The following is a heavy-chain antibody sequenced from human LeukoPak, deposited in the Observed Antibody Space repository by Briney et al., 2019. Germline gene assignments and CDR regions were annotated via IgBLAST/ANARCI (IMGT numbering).Heavy chain of an antibody. V-gene: IGHV3-23*01. CDR3: AKDSGGADYYGSGSEFDY. CDR2: ISGSGGST. CDR1: GFTFSSYA. J-gene: IGHJ4*02. Sequence: GGSLRLSCAASGFTFSSYAMSWVRQAPGKGLEWVSAISGSGGSTYYADSVKGRFTISRDNSKNTLYLQMNSLRAEDTAVYYCAKDSGGADYYGSGSEFDYWGQGTLVTVSS. D-gene: IGHD3-10*01.